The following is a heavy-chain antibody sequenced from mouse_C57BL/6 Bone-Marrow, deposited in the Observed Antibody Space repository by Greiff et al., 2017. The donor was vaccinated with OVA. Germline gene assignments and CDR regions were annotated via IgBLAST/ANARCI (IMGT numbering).Heavy chain of an antibody. V-gene: IGHV1-22*01. Sequence: EVQLQQSGPELVKPGASVTMSCKASGYTFTDYNMHWVKQSHGQSLEWIGYINPNNGGTSYNQKFKGKATLTVNKSSSTAYMELRSLTSEDAAVYDCARGSYGNYECYWGQGTTLTVSS. CDR1: GYTFTDYN. J-gene: IGHJ2*01. CDR3: ARGSYGNYECY. D-gene: IGHD2-1*01. CDR2: INPNNGGT.